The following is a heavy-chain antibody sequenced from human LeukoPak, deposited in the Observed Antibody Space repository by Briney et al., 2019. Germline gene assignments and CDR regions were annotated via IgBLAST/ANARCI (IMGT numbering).Heavy chain of an antibody. D-gene: IGHD3-16*02. CDR1: GGSISSYY. V-gene: IGHV4-59*08. J-gene: IGHJ6*02. CDR2: IYYSGST. CDR3: ARSLTYYDYVWGSYQGYYYYGMDV. Sequence: SETLSLTCTVSGGSISSYYWSWIRQPPGKGLGWIGYIYYSGSTNYNPSLKSRVTISVDTSKNQFSLKLSSVTAADTAVYYCARSLTYYDYVWGSYQGYYYYGMDVWGQGTTVTVSS.